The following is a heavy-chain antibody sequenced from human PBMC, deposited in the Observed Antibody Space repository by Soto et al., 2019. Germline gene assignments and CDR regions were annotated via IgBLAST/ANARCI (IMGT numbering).Heavy chain of an antibody. CDR2: LSYTGNT. Sequence: SETLSLTCTVSGGCLSGDYLTWIRQPPGKGLEWIGYLSYTGNTNYNPSLKSRVTISVDRSKIQFFLELRSVTAADTAVYYCARMDSSDYYRIDYWGQGTPVT. J-gene: IGHJ4*02. CDR3: ARMDSSDYYRIDY. CDR1: GGCLSGDY. D-gene: IGHD3-22*01. V-gene: IGHV4-59*01.